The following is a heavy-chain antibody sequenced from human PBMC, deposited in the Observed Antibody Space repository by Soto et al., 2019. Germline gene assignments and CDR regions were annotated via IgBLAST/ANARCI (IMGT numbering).Heavy chain of an antibody. CDR3: ARESPELDY. Sequence: EVQLVESGGGLVQPGGSLRLSCSASGFDFTRYSMNWVRQAPGKGLEWVSFIDTGGASISYADSVKGRFTISRDNAKNSLYLQMNSLRDEDTALYCCARESPELDYWGRGTLVSVSS. V-gene: IGHV3-48*02. J-gene: IGHJ4*02. CDR1: GFDFTRYS. CDR2: IDTGGASI.